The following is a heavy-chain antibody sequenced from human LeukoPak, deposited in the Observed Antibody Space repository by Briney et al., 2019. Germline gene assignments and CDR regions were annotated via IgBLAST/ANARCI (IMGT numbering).Heavy chain of an antibody. Sequence: GGSQRLSCAASGFTFSSYAMSWVRQAPGKGMEWVSAISGSGGSTYYADSVKGRFTISRDNSKNTLYLQMNSLRAEDTAVYYCAKDQSDSGPTPDYWGQGTLVTVSS. V-gene: IGHV3-23*01. J-gene: IGHJ4*02. D-gene: IGHD2-15*01. CDR3: AKDQSDSGPTPDY. CDR1: GFTFSSYA. CDR2: ISGSGGST.